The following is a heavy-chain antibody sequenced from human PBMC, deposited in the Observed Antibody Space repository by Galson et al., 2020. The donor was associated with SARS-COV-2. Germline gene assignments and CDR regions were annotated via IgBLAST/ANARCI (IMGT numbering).Heavy chain of an antibody. CDR3: ARETPLRDFDWLYYAYFDY. J-gene: IGHJ4*02. V-gene: IGHV4-31*03. CDR2: IYYSGST. CDR1: GGSISSGGYY. Sequence: ASETLSLTCTVSGGSISSGGYYWSWIRQHPGKGLEWIGYIYYSGSTYYNPSLKSRVTISVDTSKNQFSLKLSSVTAADTAVYYCARETPLRDFDWLYYAYFDYWGQGTLVTVSS. D-gene: IGHD3-9*01.